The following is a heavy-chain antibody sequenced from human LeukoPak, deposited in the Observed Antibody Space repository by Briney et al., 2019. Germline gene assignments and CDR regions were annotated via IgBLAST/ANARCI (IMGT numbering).Heavy chain of an antibody. CDR1: GYTFTSYD. V-gene: IGHV1-8*01. J-gene: IGHJ4*02. D-gene: IGHD1-26*01. CDR2: TNPNSGNT. Sequence: ASVKVSCKASGYTFTSYDINWVRQATGQGLEWMGWTNPNSGNTGYAQKFQGRVTMTRNTSISTAYMELSSLRSEDTAVYYCARGFDSREPLDYWGQGTLVTVSS. CDR3: ARGFDSREPLDY.